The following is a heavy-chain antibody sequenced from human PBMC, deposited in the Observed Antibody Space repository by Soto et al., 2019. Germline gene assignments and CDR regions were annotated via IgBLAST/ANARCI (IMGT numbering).Heavy chain of an antibody. V-gene: IGHV1-3*01. Sequence: QVQLVQSGAEVKKPGASVKVSCKASGYTFTSYAMHWVRQAPGQRLEWMGWINAGNGNTKYSQKFQGRVTITRDTSASTAYMELSSLRSEDTAVYYCARERSSRWYGGYNWFDPWGQGTLVTVSS. J-gene: IGHJ5*02. D-gene: IGHD6-13*01. CDR2: INAGNGNT. CDR3: ARERSSRWYGGYNWFDP. CDR1: GYTFTSYA.